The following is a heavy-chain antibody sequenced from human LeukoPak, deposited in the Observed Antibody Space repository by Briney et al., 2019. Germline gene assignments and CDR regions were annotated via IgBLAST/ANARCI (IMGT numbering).Heavy chain of an antibody. D-gene: IGHD2-21*01. J-gene: IGHJ3*01. Sequence: GGSLRLSCAASGFTFITSAMTWVRQAPGKGLEWVSTISGSGGSTYYADYLNGRFTISRDNSKNTLFLHMIRLRAEHTAVYYCAKARPELLLNALDVWGQGTVVSVSS. CDR1: GFTFITSA. CDR3: AKARPELLLNALDV. CDR2: ISGSGGST. V-gene: IGHV3-23*01.